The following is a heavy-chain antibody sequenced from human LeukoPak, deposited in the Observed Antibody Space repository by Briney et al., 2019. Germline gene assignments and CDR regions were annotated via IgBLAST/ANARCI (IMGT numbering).Heavy chain of an antibody. D-gene: IGHD3-22*01. CDR3: ARNLDSSGYYWAFDY. V-gene: IGHV3-33*01. Sequence: GGSLRLSCAASGFTFSSYGMHWVRQAPGKGLEWVAVIWYDGSNKYYADSVKGRLTISRDNSKNTLYLQMNSLRAEDTAVYYCARNLDSSGYYWAFDYWGQGTLVTVSS. CDR2: IWYDGSNK. CDR1: GFTFSSYG. J-gene: IGHJ4*02.